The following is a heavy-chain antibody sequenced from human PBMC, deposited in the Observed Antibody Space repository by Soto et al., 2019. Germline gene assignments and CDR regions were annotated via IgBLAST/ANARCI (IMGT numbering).Heavy chain of an antibody. CDR2: IFPLTDIP. V-gene: IGHV1-69*02. J-gene: IGHJ4*02. D-gene: IGHD3-16*02. Sequence: QVQLVQSGTEVKKPGSSVKVSCKASGGTFRNYPINWVRQAPGQGLEWMGSIFPLTDIPDYAQNFQARLTISADKSKSTAYMEVSSLTYDDTAMYFCARGPFVVLNYFESWGQGTLVTVSS. CDR3: ARGPFVVLNYFES. CDR1: GGTFRNYP.